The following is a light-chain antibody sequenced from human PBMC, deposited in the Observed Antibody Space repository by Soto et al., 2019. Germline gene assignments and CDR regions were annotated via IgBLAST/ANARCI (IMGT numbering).Light chain of an antibody. CDR2: LNSDGSH. CDR3: QTWGTGPLV. CDR1: SGPSSYA. Sequence: QLVLTQSPSASASLGASVKLTCTLSSGPSSYAIAWHQQQQEKGPRYLMKLNSDGSHSKGDGIPDRFSGSSSGAERYLTISSLKSEDEADYYCQTWGTGPLVFGGGTKLTVL. V-gene: IGLV4-69*01. J-gene: IGLJ2*01.